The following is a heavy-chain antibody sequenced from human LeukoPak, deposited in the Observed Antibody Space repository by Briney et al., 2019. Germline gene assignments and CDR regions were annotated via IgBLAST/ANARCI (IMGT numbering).Heavy chain of an antibody. J-gene: IGHJ4*02. V-gene: IGHV4-59*08. CDR1: GCSISAFY. D-gene: IGHD5/OR15-5a*01. Sequence: SETLSLTCTVSGCSISAFYWSRIRQPPGKGLEWIGYIYYTGSTNYNPSLKSRGTMSVDTSKNLFSLNLNSLTAADTAVYYCATQASGYNVGSLDFWGQGTLVTVSS. CDR3: ATQASGYNVGSLDF. CDR2: IYYTGST.